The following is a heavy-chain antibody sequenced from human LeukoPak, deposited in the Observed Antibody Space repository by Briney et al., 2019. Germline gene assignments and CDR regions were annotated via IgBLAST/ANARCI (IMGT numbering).Heavy chain of an antibody. Sequence: GGSLRLSCAASGFRFNTYWMSWVRQAPGKGLEWVANIKQDGNEKYYADSVKGRFTISRDNGKNSLDLQMNSLRSEDTAVYYCALNLDTAMVTTYYYYMDVWGKGTTVTISS. CDR1: GFRFNTYW. J-gene: IGHJ6*03. V-gene: IGHV3-7*03. CDR3: ALNLDTAMVTTYYYYMDV. CDR2: IKQDGNEK. D-gene: IGHD5-18*01.